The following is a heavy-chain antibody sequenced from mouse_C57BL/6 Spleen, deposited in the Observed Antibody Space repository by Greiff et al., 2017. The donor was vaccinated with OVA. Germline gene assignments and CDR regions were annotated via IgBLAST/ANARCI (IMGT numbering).Heavy chain of an antibody. J-gene: IGHJ4*01. V-gene: IGHV2-2*01. CDR3: DRLFSDYALDY. CDR2: IWSGGST. CDR1: GFSLTSYG. Sequence: QVQLQQSGPGLVQPSQSLSITCTVSGFSLTSYGVHWVRQSPGKGLEWLGVIWSGGSTDYNAAFISRLGISKDNAKSQVFCIMNTLHADDTSITYCDRLFSDYALDYWGQGTSVTVSS.